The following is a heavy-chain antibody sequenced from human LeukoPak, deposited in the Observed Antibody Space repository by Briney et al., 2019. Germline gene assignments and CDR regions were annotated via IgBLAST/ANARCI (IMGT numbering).Heavy chain of an antibody. CDR2: IYYSGST. Sequence: SETLSLTCTVSGGSISSGCYYWSWIRQHPGKGLEWIGYIYYSGSTYYNPSLKSRVTISVDTSKNQFSLKLSSVTAADTAVYYCARDKAIAAAGTGGYDYWGQGTLVTVSS. J-gene: IGHJ4*02. CDR1: GGSISSGCYY. D-gene: IGHD6-13*01. CDR3: ARDKAIAAAGTGGYDY. V-gene: IGHV4-31*03.